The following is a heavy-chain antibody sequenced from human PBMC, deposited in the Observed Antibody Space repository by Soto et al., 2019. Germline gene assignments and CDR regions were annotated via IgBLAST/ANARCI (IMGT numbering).Heavy chain of an antibody. Sequence: PSETLSLTCTVSGGSIISYYWSWIRQPPGKGLEWIGYIYYSGSTNYNPSLKSRVTISVDTSKNQFSLKLSSVTAADTAVYYCARGGVDYYDSSGYYFSPYYFDYWGQGTLVTVSS. V-gene: IGHV4-59*12. D-gene: IGHD3-22*01. J-gene: IGHJ4*02. CDR1: GGSIISYY. CDR3: ARGGVDYYDSSGYYFSPYYFDY. CDR2: IYYSGST.